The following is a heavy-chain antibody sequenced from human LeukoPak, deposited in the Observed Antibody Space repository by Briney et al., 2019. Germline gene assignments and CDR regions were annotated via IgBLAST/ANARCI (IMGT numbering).Heavy chain of an antibody. V-gene: IGHV7-4-1*02. J-gene: IGHJ6*02. D-gene: IGHD3-10*01. CDR2: INTNTGNP. CDR3: ARVSAPGSGSYYYYYYGMDV. Sequence: ASVKVSCKASGYTFTGYYMHWVRQAPGQGLEWMGWINTNTGNPTYAQGFTGRFVFFLDTSVNTAYLQISSLKADDTAVYYCARVSAPGSGSYYYYYYGMDVWGQGTTVTVSS. CDR1: GYTFTGYY.